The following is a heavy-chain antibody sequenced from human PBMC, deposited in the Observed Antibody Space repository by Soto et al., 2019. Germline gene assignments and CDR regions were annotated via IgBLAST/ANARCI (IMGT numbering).Heavy chain of an antibody. CDR3: ARWVVVKVYEMGGPDY. CDR1: GYTFNRYY. CDR2: INPSGGSP. Sequence: ASVKVSCKASGYTFNRYYMHWVRQAPGQGLEWMGIINPSGGSPNYAQKFLGRLTMTRDTSTSTVYMELSGLTSEDTAMYFCARWVVVKVYEMGGPDYWGQGTLVTVSS. J-gene: IGHJ4*02. D-gene: IGHD2-8*01. V-gene: IGHV1-46*02.